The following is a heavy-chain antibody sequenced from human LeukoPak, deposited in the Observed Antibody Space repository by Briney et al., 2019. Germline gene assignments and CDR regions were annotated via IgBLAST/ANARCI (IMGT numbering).Heavy chain of an antibody. CDR3: ARGPKLPAAMGA. CDR2: ISYDGSNK. J-gene: IGHJ4*02. Sequence: PGGSLRLSCAASGFTFSSYAMHWVRQAPGKGLEWVAVISYDGSNKYYADSVKGRFTISRDNSKNTLYLQMNSLRAEDTAVYYCARGPKLPAAMGAWGQGTLVTVSS. CDR1: GFTFSSYA. D-gene: IGHD2-2*01. V-gene: IGHV3-30-3*01.